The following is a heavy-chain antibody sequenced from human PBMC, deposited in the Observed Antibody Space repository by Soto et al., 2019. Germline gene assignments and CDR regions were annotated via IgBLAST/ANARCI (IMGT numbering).Heavy chain of an antibody. Sequence: SVKVSCKASGGTFSSSAISWVRQAPGQGLEWMGWIIPVFGTANYAQKFQGRVTITGDTSTSTAYMELSSLRSEDTAVYHCARVGGGVAACFVKDYYYGIDVWGQGTVATVS. D-gene: IGHD6-6*01. CDR3: ARVGGGVAACFVKDYYYGIDV. CDR2: IIPVFGTA. J-gene: IGHJ6*02. CDR1: GGTFSSSA. V-gene: IGHV1-69*06.